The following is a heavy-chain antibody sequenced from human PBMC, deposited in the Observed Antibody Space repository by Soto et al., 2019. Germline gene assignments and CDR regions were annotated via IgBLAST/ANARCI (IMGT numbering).Heavy chain of an antibody. CDR1: GFTFSNAW. CDR3: TKDLPDYYGSGSYYRPLGY. Sequence: EVQLVESGGGLVKPGGSLRLSCAASGFTFSNAWMSWVRQAPGKGLEWVGRIKSKTDGGTTDYAAPVKGRFTISRDDSETTLYLQMNSLKTEDTAVYYCTKDLPDYYGSGSYYRPLGYWGQGTLVTVSS. CDR2: IKSKTDGGTT. V-gene: IGHV3-15*01. J-gene: IGHJ4*02. D-gene: IGHD3-10*01.